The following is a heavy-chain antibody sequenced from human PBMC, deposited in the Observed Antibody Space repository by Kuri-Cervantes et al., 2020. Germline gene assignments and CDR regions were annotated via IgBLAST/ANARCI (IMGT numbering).Heavy chain of an antibody. CDR1: GFTFSSYW. CDR2: IKQDGSEK. Sequence: GESLKISCAASGFTFSSYWMSWVRQAPGKGLEWVANIKQDGSEKYYVDSVKGRFTIPRDNAKNSLYLQMNSLRAEDTAVYYCARGYCSGGSCYSAFDIWGQGTMVTVSS. CDR3: ARGYCSGGSCYSAFDI. V-gene: IGHV3-7*03. J-gene: IGHJ3*02. D-gene: IGHD2-15*01.